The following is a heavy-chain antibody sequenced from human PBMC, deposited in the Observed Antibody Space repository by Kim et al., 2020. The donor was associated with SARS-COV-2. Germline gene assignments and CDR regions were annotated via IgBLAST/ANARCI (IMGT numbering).Heavy chain of an antibody. D-gene: IGHD5-12*01. CDR3: ARESYGYDYFFDN. CDR1: GYFFSRNG. V-gene: IGHV1-18*04. CDR2: VSVRSGNT. Sequence: ASVKVSCKASGYFFSRNGISWVRQAPGQGLEWMASVSVRSGNTNYAQKFQGRVTVTTDTSTSTAYLELRNLRFDDTALYFCARESYGYDYFFDNWGQGTLVTVSS. J-gene: IGHJ4*02.